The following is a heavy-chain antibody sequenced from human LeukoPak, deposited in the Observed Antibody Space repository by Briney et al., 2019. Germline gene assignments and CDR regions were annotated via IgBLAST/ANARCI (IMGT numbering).Heavy chain of an antibody. CDR3: ARDTPRRGYCSSTSCYKRYAFDI. V-gene: IGHV4-39*02. D-gene: IGHD2-2*02. CDR1: GGSISSSSYY. Sequence: SETLSLTCTVSGGSISSSSYYWGWIRQPPGKGLEWIGSIYYSGSTYYNPSLKSRVTISVDTSKNQFSLKLSSVTAADTAVYYCARDTPRRGYCSSTSCYKRYAFDIWGQGTMATVSS. CDR2: IYYSGST. J-gene: IGHJ3*02.